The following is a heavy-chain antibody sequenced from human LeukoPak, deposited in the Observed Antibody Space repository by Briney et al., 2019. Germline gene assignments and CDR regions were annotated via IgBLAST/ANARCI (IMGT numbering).Heavy chain of an antibody. CDR3: ASGSGSYLYAFDI. D-gene: IGHD3-10*01. V-gene: IGHV3-23*01. CDR2: ISGSGGST. J-gene: IGHJ3*02. Sequence: GGSLRLSCAASGFTFSSYGMSWVRQAPGKGLEWVSAISGSGGSTYYADSVKGRFTISRDNAKNSLYLQMNSLRAEDTAVYYCASGSGSYLYAFDIWGQGAMVTVSS. CDR1: GFTFSSYG.